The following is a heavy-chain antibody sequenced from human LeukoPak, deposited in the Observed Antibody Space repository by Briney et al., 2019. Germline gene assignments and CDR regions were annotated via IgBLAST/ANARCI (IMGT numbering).Heavy chain of an antibody. V-gene: IGHV3-30*02. CDR1: GFTFNSYG. J-gene: IGHJ4*02. CDR3: ARGYGENYLNY. Sequence: GGSLRLSCEASGFTFNSYGMHWVRQVPGEGLKWVAFIRYDGSDKYYADSVKGRFTISRDNSKNTLYLQLNSLRTDDMGVYYCARGYGENYLNYWGQGTLVTVST. CDR2: IRYDGSDK. D-gene: IGHD4/OR15-4a*01.